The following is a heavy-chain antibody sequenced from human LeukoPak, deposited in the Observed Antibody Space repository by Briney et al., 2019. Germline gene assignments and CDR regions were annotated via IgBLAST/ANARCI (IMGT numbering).Heavy chain of an antibody. J-gene: IGHJ5*02. CDR3: ARDLGYSSSWTRWFDP. CDR1: GFTFISYS. Sequence: GGSLRLSCAASGFTFISYSMNWVRQAPGKGLEWVSSISSSSSYIYYADSVKGRFTISRDNAKNSLYLQMNSLRAEDTAVYYCARDLGYSSSWTRWFDPWGQGTLVTVSS. V-gene: IGHV3-21*01. D-gene: IGHD6-13*01. CDR2: ISSSSSYI.